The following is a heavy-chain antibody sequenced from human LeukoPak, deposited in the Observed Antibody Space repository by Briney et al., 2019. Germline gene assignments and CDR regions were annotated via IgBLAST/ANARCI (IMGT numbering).Heavy chain of an antibody. Sequence: SQTLSLTCAISGDTVSSNGVTWNWIRQSPSRGLEWLGRTYYSSTWYNDYAVSVRGRITVNPDTSKIQFSLHLNSVTPEDTAVYYCARRLTQYDCFDPWGQGILVTVSS. CDR2: TYYSSTWYN. CDR1: GDTVSSNGVT. CDR3: ARRLTQYDCFDP. J-gene: IGHJ5*02. V-gene: IGHV6-1*01. D-gene: IGHD2-2*01.